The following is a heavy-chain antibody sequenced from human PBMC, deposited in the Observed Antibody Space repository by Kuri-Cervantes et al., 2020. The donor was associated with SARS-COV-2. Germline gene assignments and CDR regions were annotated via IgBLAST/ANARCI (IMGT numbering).Heavy chain of an antibody. J-gene: IGHJ4*02. Sequence: GGSLRLSCAASGFTFSSYAMGWVRQTPGKGLEWVSGISDSGSGTYYVDSVKGRFIISRDNSKNTLYLQMNSLRAEDTAIYYCAKKMGPTSMPFDSWGQGTQVTVSS. D-gene: IGHD1-26*01. V-gene: IGHV3-23*01. CDR2: ISDSGSGT. CDR3: AKKMGPTSMPFDS. CDR1: GFTFSSYA.